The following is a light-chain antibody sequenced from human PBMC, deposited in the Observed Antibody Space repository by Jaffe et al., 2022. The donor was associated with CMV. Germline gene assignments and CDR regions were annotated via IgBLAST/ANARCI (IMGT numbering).Light chain of an antibody. CDR2: ENN. CDR3: ATWDSSLTAGI. J-gene: IGLJ2*01. Sequence: QSVLTQPPSVSAAPGERVTISCSGSTSNIGNNLVSWYQQLPGTAPKLLIYENNKRPSGIPDRFSGSKSGTSATLGITGLQTGDEADYYCATWDSSLTAGIFGGGTKLTVL. CDR1: TSNIGNNL. V-gene: IGLV1-51*02.